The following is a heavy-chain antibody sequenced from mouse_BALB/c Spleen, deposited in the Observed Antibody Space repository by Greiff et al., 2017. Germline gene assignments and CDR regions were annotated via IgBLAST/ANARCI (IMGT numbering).Heavy chain of an antibody. J-gene: IGHJ3*01. D-gene: IGHD2-3*01. V-gene: IGHV5-6-3*01. CDR1: GFTFSSYG. Sequence: EVKLMESGGGLVQPGGSLKLSCAASGFTFSSYGMSWVRQTPDKRLELVATINSNGGSTYYPDSVKGRFTISRDNAKNTLYLQMTSLRSEDTAMYYCARPYDGYFAYWGQGTLVTVSA. CDR2: INSNGGST. CDR3: ARPYDGYFAY.